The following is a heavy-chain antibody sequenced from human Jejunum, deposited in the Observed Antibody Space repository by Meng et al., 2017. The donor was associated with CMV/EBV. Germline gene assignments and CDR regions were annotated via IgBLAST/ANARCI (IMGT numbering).Heavy chain of an antibody. J-gene: IGHJ6*02. Sequence: YGIHWVRPAPGKGLEWLTLIWHDESGQYYADSVMGRFTISKDNRKSMVYLQMNSLRAEGTAVYCCVRDYWSRYCSSTTCSSMDVWGQGTTVTVSS. V-gene: IGHV3-33*01. CDR3: VRDYWSRYCSSTTCSSMDV. CDR1: YG. D-gene: IGHD2-2*01. CDR2: IWHDESGQ.